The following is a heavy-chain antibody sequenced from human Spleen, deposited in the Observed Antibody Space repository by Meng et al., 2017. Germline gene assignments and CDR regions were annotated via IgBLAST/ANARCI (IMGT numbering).Heavy chain of an antibody. Sequence: QVQHQQWGAGLLKPSGTLSLTCAVSGGSIRSSNWWSWVRQPPGKGLEWIGEIYHLGSTNYNPSLKSRVTISVDKSKTQFSLKVTSVTAADTAVYYCAVFSSGWGPFDCWGQGTLVTVSS. V-gene: IGHV4-4*02. D-gene: IGHD6-19*01. CDR3: AVFSSGWGPFDC. CDR1: GGSIRSSNW. J-gene: IGHJ4*01. CDR2: IYHLGST.